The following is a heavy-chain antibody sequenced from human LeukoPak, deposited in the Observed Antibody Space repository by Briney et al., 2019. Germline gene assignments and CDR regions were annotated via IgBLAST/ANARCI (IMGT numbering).Heavy chain of an antibody. CDR2: IYYSGSA. V-gene: IGHV4-59*01. Sequence: KPSETLSLTCTVSGVSISSYYWSWLRQPPEKGREWIGYIYYSGSANYNPSLKSRVTISVDTSKNQFSLKLSSVTAADTAVYYCARARRYLDFDYWGQGTLVTVSS. CDR3: ARARRYLDFDY. CDR1: GVSISSYY. J-gene: IGHJ4*02. D-gene: IGHD3-9*01.